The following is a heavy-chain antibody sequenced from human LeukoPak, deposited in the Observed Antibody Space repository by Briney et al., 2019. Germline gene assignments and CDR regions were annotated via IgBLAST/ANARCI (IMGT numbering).Heavy chain of an antibody. Sequence: PGGSLRLSCAASGFSFNNAWMNWVRQAPGKGLEWVGRIKSKTDGGTTDYAAPVKGRFTISRDDSKNTVYLQMNSLKTEDTAMYYCATWGPFRGDRYYFEYWGQGTLVTVSS. CDR1: GFSFNNAW. V-gene: IGHV3-15*01. D-gene: IGHD2-21*02. CDR3: ATWGPFRGDRYYFEY. J-gene: IGHJ4*02. CDR2: IKSKTDGGTT.